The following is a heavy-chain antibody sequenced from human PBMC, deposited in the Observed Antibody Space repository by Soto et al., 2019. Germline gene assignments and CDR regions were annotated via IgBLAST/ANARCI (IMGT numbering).Heavy chain of an antibody. CDR2: TTGSGSTT. Sequence: PGGSLRLSCAASGFTFSSFAIIWVRQAPGKGLEWVSGTTGSGSTTYYADSVKGRFTISRDNSKNTLYLQMNSLRAEDTAVYYCAKSGSFFYFDCWGQGTPVPVSS. V-gene: IGHV3-23*01. D-gene: IGHD1-26*01. J-gene: IGHJ4*02. CDR1: GFTFSSFA. CDR3: AKSGSFFYFDC.